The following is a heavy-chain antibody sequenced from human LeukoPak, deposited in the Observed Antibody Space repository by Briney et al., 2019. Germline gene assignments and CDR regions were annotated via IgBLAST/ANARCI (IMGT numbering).Heavy chain of an antibody. V-gene: IGHV4-39*01. CDR3: ARLKNYYYYYMDV. CDR2: ISYSRST. J-gene: IGHJ6*03. Sequence: SETLSLTCTVSGGSLSISSYYRGWLRPPPGAGLEWIVSISYSRSTYYNPSRNNQFTISVDTSKNQFSLKLSSVTAADTAVYYCARLKNYYYYYMDVWGKGTTVTVS. CDR1: GGSLSISSYY.